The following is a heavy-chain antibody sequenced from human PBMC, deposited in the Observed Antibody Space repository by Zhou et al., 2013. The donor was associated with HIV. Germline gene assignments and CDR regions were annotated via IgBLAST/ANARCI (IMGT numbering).Heavy chain of an antibody. CDR1: GGTFSIYA. V-gene: IGHV1-69*05. CDR2: IIPIFGSA. D-gene: IGHD2-2*01. Sequence: QVQLVQSGAEVKKPGSSVKVSCKASGGTFSIYAVSWVRQAPGQGLEWMGGIIPIFGSANSAQKFQGRVTITTDESTSTAYMELSSLRSDDTAVYYCAKVGESCTSNTCPLAAFHVWGQGTMVTVSS. J-gene: IGHJ3*01. CDR3: AKVGESCTSNTCPLAAFHV.